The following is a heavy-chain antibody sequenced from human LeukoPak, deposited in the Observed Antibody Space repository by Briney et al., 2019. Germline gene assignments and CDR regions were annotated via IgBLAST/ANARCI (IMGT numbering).Heavy chain of an antibody. CDR3: ARPTSSGWYSH. CDR1: GFTFSTYA. CDR2: VTGSGST. V-gene: IGHV3-23*01. D-gene: IGHD6-19*01. J-gene: IGHJ4*03. Sequence: GGSLRPSCAASGFTFSTYAMSWVRQAPGKGLEWVSAVTGSGSTYYADSVKGRFTISRDNVKNSLYLQMNSLRAEDTAVYYCARPTSSGWYSHWGQGTVVTVSS.